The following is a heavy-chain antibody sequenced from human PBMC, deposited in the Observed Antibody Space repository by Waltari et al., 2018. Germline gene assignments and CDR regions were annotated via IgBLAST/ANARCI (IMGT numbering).Heavy chain of an antibody. D-gene: IGHD2-21*01. J-gene: IGHJ6*02. Sequence: EVLLVESGGSLVQPGGSLRLSCAPSGFRVSCSEMNWFRQAPGKGLEWLSYISSSGQTIYYRDSVKGRFTISRDNAENSLFLQMSSLRVEDSAVYYCAREPRFRQSGMDVWGQGTTVTVSS. CDR2: ISSSGQTI. V-gene: IGHV3-48*03. CDR3: AREPRFRQSGMDV. CDR1: GFRVSCSE.